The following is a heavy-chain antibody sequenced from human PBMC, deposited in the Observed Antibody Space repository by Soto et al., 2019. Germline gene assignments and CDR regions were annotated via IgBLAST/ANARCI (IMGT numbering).Heavy chain of an antibody. CDR1: GGSISSYY. D-gene: IGHD3-3*01. CDR3: ARGRSGYSFHPLHFDY. J-gene: IGHJ4*02. V-gene: IGHV4-59*01. Sequence: QVQLQESGPGLVKPSETLSLTCTVSGGSISSYYWSWIRQPPGKGLEWIGYIYYSGSTNYNPSLKSRVTISVDTSKNQFSLKLSSVTAADTAVYYCARGRSGYSFHPLHFDYWGQGTLVTVSS. CDR2: IYYSGST.